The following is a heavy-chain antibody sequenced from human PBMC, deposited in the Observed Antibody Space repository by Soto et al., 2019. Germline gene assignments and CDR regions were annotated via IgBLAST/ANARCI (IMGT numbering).Heavy chain of an antibody. CDR1: VFTFDEYA. V-gene: IGHV3-9*01. CDR3: AKDYSGSYWTTFDY. D-gene: IGHD1-26*01. CDR2: ISWNSGSI. J-gene: IGHJ4*02. Sequence: SLRLSCAASVFTFDEYAMHWFRQAPGKGLEWVSGISWNSGSIGYADSVKGRFTISRDNAKNSLYLQMNSLRAEDTALYYCAKDYSGSYWTTFDYWGQGTLVTVSS.